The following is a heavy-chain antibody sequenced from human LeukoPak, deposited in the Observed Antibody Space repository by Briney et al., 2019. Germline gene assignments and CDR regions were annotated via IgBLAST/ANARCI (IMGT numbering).Heavy chain of an antibody. CDR2: INSNRGST. CDR3: AREGADYDYVWGSYRSSPLGY. Sequence: GGSLRLSCAAPGVTFRSYRMRWVRQAPRKGLVWVSRINSNRGSTSYADSVKGRVTISRDKAKNTRYLQMTSLRAKDTAVYYCAREGADYDYVWGSYRSSPLGYWGQGTLVTVSS. J-gene: IGHJ4*02. CDR1: GVTFRSYR. D-gene: IGHD3-16*02. V-gene: IGHV3-74*01.